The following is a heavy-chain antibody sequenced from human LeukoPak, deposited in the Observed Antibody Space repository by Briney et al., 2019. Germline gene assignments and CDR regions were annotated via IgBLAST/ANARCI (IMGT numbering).Heavy chain of an antibody. V-gene: IGHV3-30*04. D-gene: IGHD6-19*01. Sequence: PGGSLRLSCAASGFTFSSYAMHWVRQAPGKGLEWVAVISYDGSNKYYADSVKGRFTISRDNSKNTLYLQMNSLRAEDTAVYYCARDRYSSGWYKLPFSYYYYYMDVWGKGTTVTVSS. J-gene: IGHJ6*03. CDR2: ISYDGSNK. CDR1: GFTFSSYA. CDR3: ARDRYSSGWYKLPFSYYYYYMDV.